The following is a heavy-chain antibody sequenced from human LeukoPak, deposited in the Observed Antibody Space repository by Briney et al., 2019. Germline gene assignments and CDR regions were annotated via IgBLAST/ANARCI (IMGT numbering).Heavy chain of an antibody. Sequence: PGGSLRLSCAASGFTFSSYWMSWVRQAPGKGLEWVANIKQDGSEKYYVDSVKGRFTISRDNAKNSLYLQMNSLRAEDTAVYYCARGLQGYGVKTGAAFDIWGQGTMVTVSS. CDR3: ARGLQGYGVKTGAAFDI. CDR2: IKQDGSEK. J-gene: IGHJ3*02. V-gene: IGHV3-7*05. CDR1: GFTFSSYW. D-gene: IGHD4-17*01.